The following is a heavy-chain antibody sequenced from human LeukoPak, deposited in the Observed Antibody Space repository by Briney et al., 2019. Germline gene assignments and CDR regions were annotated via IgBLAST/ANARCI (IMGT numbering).Heavy chain of an antibody. V-gene: IGHV1-69*13. Sequence: ASVKASCKASGGTFSSYAISWVRQAPGQGLEWMGGIIPIFGTANYAQKFRGRVTITADESTSTAYMELSSLRSEDTAVYYCARSLSHMVTTYWYFDLWGRGTLVTVSS. CDR1: GGTFSSYA. CDR3: ARSLSHMVTTYWYFDL. CDR2: IIPIFGTA. D-gene: IGHD4-17*01. J-gene: IGHJ2*01.